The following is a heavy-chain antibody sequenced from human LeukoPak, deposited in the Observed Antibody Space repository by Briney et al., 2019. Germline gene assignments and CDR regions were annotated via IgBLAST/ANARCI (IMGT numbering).Heavy chain of an antibody. CDR1: GYTFTGYY. Sequence: ASVKVSCKASGYTFTGYYMHWVRQAPGQGLEWMGWINPNSGGTNYAQKFQGRVTMTRDTSISTAYMELSRLRSDDTAVYYCARDPRTYYDILTGYYVGYYYYYMDVWGKGTTVTISS. CDR2: INPNSGGT. V-gene: IGHV1-2*02. CDR3: ARDPRTYYDILTGYYVGYYYYYMDV. J-gene: IGHJ6*03. D-gene: IGHD3-9*01.